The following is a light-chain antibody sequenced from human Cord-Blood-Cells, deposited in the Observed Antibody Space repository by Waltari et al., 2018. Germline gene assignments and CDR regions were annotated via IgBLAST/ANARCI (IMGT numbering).Light chain of an antibody. CDR2: DVS. CDR1: SSDVGGYNY. V-gene: IGLV2-14*03. Sequence: QSALTQPASVSGSPGQSLTISCTGTSSDVGGYNYVSWYQHHPGKAPKLMIYDVSNRPSGVSNRFSGSKSGNTASLTISGLQAEDEADYYCSSYTSSSTLVFGTGTKVTVL. CDR3: SSYTSSSTLV. J-gene: IGLJ1*01.